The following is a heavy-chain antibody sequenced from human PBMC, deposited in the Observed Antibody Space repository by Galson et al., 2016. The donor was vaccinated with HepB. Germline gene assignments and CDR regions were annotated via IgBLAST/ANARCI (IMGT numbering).Heavy chain of an antibody. J-gene: IGHJ5*02. Sequence: SETLSLTCAVYGGSFSGYYWSWFRQSPGKGLEWIGEINHSGSTNYNPSLKSRVSISVDTSKNQFSLRQSSVTAADTAVYYCARGGKDSGSPRASDNWFAPWDQGTLVTVSS. V-gene: IGHV4-34*01. D-gene: IGHD1-26*01. CDR2: INHSGST. CDR1: GGSFSGYY. CDR3: ARGGKDSGSPRASDNWFAP.